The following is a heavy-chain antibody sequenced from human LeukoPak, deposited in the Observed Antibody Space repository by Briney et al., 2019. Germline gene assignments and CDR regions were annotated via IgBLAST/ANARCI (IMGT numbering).Heavy chain of an antibody. CDR1: GFTVSSYW. CDR2: ITSQATSP. D-gene: IGHD1-14*01. Sequence: GGSLRLSCAASGFTVSSYWMHWVRKEPGKGLEWVSRITSQATSPSHADSVKCRFTTSRDNAKNTLYLQTNSPRAEDTALYYCAGGGTTWLEYWGQGSVATVSS. CDR3: AGGGTTWLEY. V-gene: IGHV3-74*01. J-gene: IGHJ4*02.